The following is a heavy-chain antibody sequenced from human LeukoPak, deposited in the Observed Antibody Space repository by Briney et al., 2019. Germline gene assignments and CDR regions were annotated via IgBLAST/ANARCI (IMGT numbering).Heavy chain of an antibody. CDR1: GGFISSGNW. CDR3: ARHPSSRYCSSTSCHPI. D-gene: IGHD2-2*01. Sequence: PSGTLSLTCAVSGGFISSGNWWSWVRQPPGKGLEWIGEIHQSGSTDYNPSLKSRVTISVDTSKNQFSLKLSSVTAADTAVYYCARHPSSRYCSSTSCHPIWGQGTMVTVSS. CDR2: IHQSGST. J-gene: IGHJ3*02. V-gene: IGHV4-4*02.